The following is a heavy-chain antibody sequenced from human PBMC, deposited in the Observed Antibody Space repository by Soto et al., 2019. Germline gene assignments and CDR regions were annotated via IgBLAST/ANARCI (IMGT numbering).Heavy chain of an antibody. CDR1: GGTFSSYA. Sequence: QVQLVQSGAEVKKPGSSVKVSCKASGGTFSSYAISWVRQAPGQGLEWMGGIIPIFGTANYAQKFQGRVTITADESTSTAYMELSSPRSEDTAVYYCARSGRGSGWDGVNSGVDYWGQGTLVTVSS. D-gene: IGHD6-19*01. J-gene: IGHJ4*02. CDR3: ARSGRGSGWDGVNSGVDY. V-gene: IGHV1-69*12. CDR2: IIPIFGTA.